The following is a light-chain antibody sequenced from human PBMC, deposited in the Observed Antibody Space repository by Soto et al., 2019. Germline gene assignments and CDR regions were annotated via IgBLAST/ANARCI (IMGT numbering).Light chain of an antibody. V-gene: IGLV7-46*01. CDR3: LISYSGGVV. CDR2: DTT. Sequence: QAVVTQEPSLTVSPGGTVTLTCGSSTGAVTSGHYPFWFQQKPGQAPRTLIYDTTNKHSWTPGRFSGSLLGGKAALTLSGAQPEDEADYYCLISYSGGVVFGGGTKVTVL. J-gene: IGLJ2*01. CDR1: TGAVTSGHY.